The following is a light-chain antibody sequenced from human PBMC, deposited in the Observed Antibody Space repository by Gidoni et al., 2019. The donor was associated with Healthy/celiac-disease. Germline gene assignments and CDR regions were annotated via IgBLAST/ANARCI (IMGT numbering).Light chain of an antibody. Sequence: EIVLTQSPGSLSFSPGERATPSCRATQSVSSSYLAWYQQKPGQAPRLLIYRASSRATGIPDRFSGSGSGTDFTLTISSLEPEDFAVYYCQQFGSSPWTFGQGTKVEIK. CDR3: QQFGSSPWT. J-gene: IGKJ1*01. CDR2: RAS. V-gene: IGKV3-20*01. CDR1: QSVSSSY.